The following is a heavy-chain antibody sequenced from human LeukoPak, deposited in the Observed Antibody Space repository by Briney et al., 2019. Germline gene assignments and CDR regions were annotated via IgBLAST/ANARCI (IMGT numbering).Heavy chain of an antibody. V-gene: IGHV4-34*01. CDR3: ARDSVWRASTNGVTS. Sequence: SETLSLTCAVYGGSFSGYYWSWIRQPPGKGLEWIGSIYHSGSTYYNPSLKSRVTISVDTSKNQFSLKLSSVTAADTAVYYCARDSVWRASTNGVTSWGQGTLVTVSS. CDR1: GGSFSGYY. CDR2: IYHSGST. D-gene: IGHD2-8*01. J-gene: IGHJ4*02.